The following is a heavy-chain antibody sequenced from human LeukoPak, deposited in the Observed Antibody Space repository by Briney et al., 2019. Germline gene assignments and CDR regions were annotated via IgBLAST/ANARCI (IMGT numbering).Heavy chain of an antibody. V-gene: IGHV1-69*13. CDR2: IIPIFGTA. Sequence: ASVKVSCKASGGTFSSYAISWVRQAPGQGLEWMGGIIPIFGTANYAQKFQGRVTITADESTSTAYMELSSLRSEDTAVYYRARDPSGSFVYYFDYWGQGTLVTVSS. J-gene: IGHJ4*02. D-gene: IGHD1-26*01. CDR1: GGTFSSYA. CDR3: ARDPSGSFVYYFDY.